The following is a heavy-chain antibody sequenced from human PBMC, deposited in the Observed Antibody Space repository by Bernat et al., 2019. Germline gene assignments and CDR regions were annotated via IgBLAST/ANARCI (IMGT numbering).Heavy chain of an antibody. J-gene: IGHJ4*02. CDR2: IWYDGSNK. D-gene: IGHD3-16*02. Sequence: QVQLVESGGGVVQPGRSLRLSCAASGFTFSSYGMHWVRQAPGKGLEWVAVIWYDGSNKYYADSVKGRFTISRDNSKNTLYLQMNSLRAEDTAVYYCARDSLAGVFDYWGQGTLVTVSS. CDR1: GFTFSSYG. V-gene: IGHV3-33*01. CDR3: ARDSLAGVFDY.